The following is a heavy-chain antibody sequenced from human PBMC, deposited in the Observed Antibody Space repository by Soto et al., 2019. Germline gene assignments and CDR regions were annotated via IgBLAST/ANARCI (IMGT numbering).Heavy chain of an antibody. J-gene: IGHJ6*02. CDR3: ARDRRAVAVYYYGMDV. CDR1: GFTVGSNY. CDR2: IYSGGST. D-gene: IGHD6-19*01. Sequence: PGGSLRLSCAASGFTVGSNYMSWVRQAPGKGLEWVSVIYSGGSTYYADSVKGRFTISRDNSKNTLYLQMNSLRAEDTAVYYCARDRRAVAVYYYGMDVWGQGTTVTVSS. V-gene: IGHV3-53*01.